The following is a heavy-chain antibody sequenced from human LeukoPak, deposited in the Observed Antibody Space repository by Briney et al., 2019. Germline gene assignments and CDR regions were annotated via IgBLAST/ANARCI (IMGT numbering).Heavy chain of an antibody. CDR1: GGSISTDNYF. CDR2: ISYSGVT. D-gene: IGHD5-24*01. J-gene: IGHJ5*02. CDR3: TRDRRDGYNYVDL. Sequence: SETLSLTRTVSGGSISTDNYFWSWIRQPPGKGLEWIGYISYSGVTESNPSLKSRVTISVDTSKNQFSLKLSSVTAADTAVYYCTRDRRDGYNYVDLWGQGTLVTVSS. V-gene: IGHV4-61*01.